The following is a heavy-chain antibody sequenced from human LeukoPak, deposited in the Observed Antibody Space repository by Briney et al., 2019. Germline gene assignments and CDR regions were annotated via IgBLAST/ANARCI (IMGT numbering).Heavy chain of an antibody. CDR1: GFSFSSYG. D-gene: IGHD6-25*01. Sequence: PGGSLRLSCAASGFSFSSYGINWVRQAPGKGLEWVSGISGSGDITYYADSVKGRFTISRDNSRNTLYLQMSSLRAEDTAVYYCARRSKSSAIWYYFDYWGQGTLVTVSS. J-gene: IGHJ4*02. CDR2: ISGSGDIT. V-gene: IGHV3-23*01. CDR3: ARRSKSSAIWYYFDY.